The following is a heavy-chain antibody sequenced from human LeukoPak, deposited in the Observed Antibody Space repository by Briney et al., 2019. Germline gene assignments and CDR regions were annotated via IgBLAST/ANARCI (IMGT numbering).Heavy chain of an antibody. CDR3: ARGGGAQINDAFDI. V-gene: IGHV4-59*08. D-gene: IGHD2-15*01. CDR1: GGSISSYY. CDR2: IYYSGST. Sequence: SETLSLTYTVSGGSISSYYWSWIRRPPGKGLEWIGYIYYSGSTNYNPSLKSRVTISVDTSKNQFSLKLSSVTAADTAVYYCARGGGAQINDAFDIWGQGTMVTVSS. J-gene: IGHJ3*02.